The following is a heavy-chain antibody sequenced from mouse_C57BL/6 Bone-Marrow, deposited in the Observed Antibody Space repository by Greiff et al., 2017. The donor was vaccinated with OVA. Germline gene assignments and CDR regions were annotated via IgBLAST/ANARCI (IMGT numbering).Heavy chain of an antibody. CDR3: ARISRGAY. J-gene: IGHJ3*01. CDR2: INPNNGGT. V-gene: IGHV1-26*01. Sequence: EVQLQQSGPELVKPGASVKISCKASGYTFTDYYMNWVKQSHGKSLEWIGDINPNNGGTSYNQKFKGKATLTVDKSSSTAYMELRSLTSEDSAVYYCARISRGAYWGQGTLVTVSA. CDR1: GYTFTDYY. D-gene: IGHD3-1*01.